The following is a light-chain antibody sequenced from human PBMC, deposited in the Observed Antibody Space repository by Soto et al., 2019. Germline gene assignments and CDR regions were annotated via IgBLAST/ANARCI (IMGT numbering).Light chain of an antibody. J-gene: IGLJ1*01. CDR3: NAQADNGKHV. CDR1: SNDVGHSSF. Sequence: QSALTQPPSASGSPGQSVTIACTGNSNDVGHSSFISWYQQHPGKGPKLIIYEVSKRPSGVPYRFSGSQSGNTASLSVSGLQDEDEADYFCNAQADNGKHVFGTGTKLTVL. CDR2: EVS. V-gene: IGLV2-8*01.